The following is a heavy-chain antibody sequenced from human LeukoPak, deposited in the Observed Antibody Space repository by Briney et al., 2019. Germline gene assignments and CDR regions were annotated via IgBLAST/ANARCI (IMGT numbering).Heavy chain of an antibody. J-gene: IGHJ4*02. CDR2: ISSSSSYI. Sequence: PGGSLRLSCAASGFTFSSYSMNWVRQAPGKGLEWVSSISSSSSYIYYADSVKGRFTISRDNAKNSLYLQMNSLRAEDTAVYYCATPSEGAATPLVGYFDYWGQGTLVTVSS. CDR3: ATPSEGAATPLVGYFDY. V-gene: IGHV3-21*01. CDR1: GFTFSSYS. D-gene: IGHD2-15*01.